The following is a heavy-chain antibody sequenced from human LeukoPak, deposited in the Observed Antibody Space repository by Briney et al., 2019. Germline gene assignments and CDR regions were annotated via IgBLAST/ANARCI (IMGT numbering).Heavy chain of an antibody. CDR1: GFTFSSYA. D-gene: IGHD6-19*01. J-gene: IGHJ4*02. CDR2: ISGSGGST. V-gene: IGHV3-23*01. Sequence: QTGGSLRLSCAASGFTFSSYAMSWVRQAPGKGPEWASAISGSGGSTYYADSVKGRFTISRDNSKNTLYLQMNSLRAEDTAVYYCARLGLVAVAGTGYWGQGTLVTVSS. CDR3: ARLGLVAVAGTGY.